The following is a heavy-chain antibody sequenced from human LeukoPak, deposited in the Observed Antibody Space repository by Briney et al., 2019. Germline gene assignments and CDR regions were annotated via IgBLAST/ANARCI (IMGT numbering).Heavy chain of an antibody. CDR1: GFTFSDYY. D-gene: IGHD1-26*01. CDR3: ARDSGSFLYYFDY. V-gene: IGHV3-11*01. Sequence: GGSLRLSCAASGFTFSDYYMSWIRHAPGKGLEWVSYISSSGSTIYYADSVKGRFTISRDNAKNSLYLQMNSLRAEDTAVYYCARDSGSFLYYFDYWGQGTLVTASS. CDR2: ISSSGSTI. J-gene: IGHJ4*02.